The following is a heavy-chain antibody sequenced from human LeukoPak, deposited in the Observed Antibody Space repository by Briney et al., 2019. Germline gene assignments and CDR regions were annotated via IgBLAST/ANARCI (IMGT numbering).Heavy chain of an antibody. Sequence: SVKVSCKASGGTFSSYAISWVRQAPGQGLEWMGGIIPIFGTANYAQKFQGRVTITADESTSTAYMELSSLRSEDTAVYYCARGVAAAEYYYYYYMDVWGKGTTVTVSS. V-gene: IGHV1-69*13. CDR2: IIPIFGTA. CDR1: GGTFSSYA. D-gene: IGHD6-13*01. CDR3: ARGVAAAEYYYYYYMDV. J-gene: IGHJ6*03.